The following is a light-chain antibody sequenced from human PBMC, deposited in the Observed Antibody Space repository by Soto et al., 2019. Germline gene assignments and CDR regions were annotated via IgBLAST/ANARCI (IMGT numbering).Light chain of an antibody. Sequence: DIQMTQSPSSLSASVGERVTITCRASQSVSRYLDWYQQKPGKAPNLLIYATSSLQSGVPSRFSGSGSGTDFTLTISSLQPEDFATYYCQQSYSLPRTFGQGTEVEIK. CDR2: ATS. CDR1: QSVSRY. CDR3: QQSYSLPRT. J-gene: IGKJ1*01. V-gene: IGKV1-39*01.